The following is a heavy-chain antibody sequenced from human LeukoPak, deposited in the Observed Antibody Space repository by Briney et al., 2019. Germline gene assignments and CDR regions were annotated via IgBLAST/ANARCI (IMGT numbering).Heavy chain of an antibody. V-gene: IGHV3-21*01. D-gene: IGHD1-20*01. CDR2: ISSSSSYI. Sequence: PGGSLRLSCAASGFTFSSYSMNWVRQAPGKGLEWVSSISSSSSYIYYADSVKGRFTISRDNAKNSLYLQLNSLRAEDTAVYYCARVPSGITGTTSYFDYWGQGTLVTVSS. CDR3: ARVPSGITGTTSYFDY. J-gene: IGHJ4*02. CDR1: GFTFSSYS.